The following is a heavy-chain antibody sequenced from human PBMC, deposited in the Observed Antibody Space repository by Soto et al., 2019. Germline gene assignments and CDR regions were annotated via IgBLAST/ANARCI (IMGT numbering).Heavy chain of an antibody. J-gene: IGHJ4*02. D-gene: IGHD3-22*01. CDR3: AREYYYDSSGYSDYFDY. CDR2: IYYSGST. V-gene: IGHV4-59*01. Sequence: PSESLSLTCTVSGGSISSYYWSWIRQPPGKGLEWIGYIYYSGSTNYNPSLKSRVTISVDTSKNQFSLKLSSVTAADTAVYYCAREYYYDSSGYSDYFDYWGQGTLVTVSS. CDR1: GGSISSYY.